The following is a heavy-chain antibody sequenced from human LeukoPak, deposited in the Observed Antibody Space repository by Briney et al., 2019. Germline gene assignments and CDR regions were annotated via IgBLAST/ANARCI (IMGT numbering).Heavy chain of an antibody. Sequence: ASVKVSCKASGYTFTSYGISWVRQAPGQGLEWMGWISAYNGNTNYAQKLQGRVTMTTDTSTSTAYMGLRSLRSDDTAVYYCARDEIISGSYPFDYWGQGTLVTVSS. CDR3: ARDEIISGSYPFDY. D-gene: IGHD1-26*01. CDR2: ISAYNGNT. J-gene: IGHJ4*02. CDR1: GYTFTSYG. V-gene: IGHV1-18*01.